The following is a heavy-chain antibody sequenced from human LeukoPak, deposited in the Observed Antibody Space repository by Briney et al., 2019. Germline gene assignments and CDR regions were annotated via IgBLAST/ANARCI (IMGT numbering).Heavy chain of an antibody. V-gene: IGHV4-59*01. J-gene: IGHJ6*02. CDR2: IYYSGST. D-gene: IGHD2-8*01. Sequence: SETLSLTCTVSGGSISSYYWSWIRQPPGKGLEWIGYIYYSGSTSYNPSLKSRVTISVDTSKNQFSLKLSSVTAADTAVYYCARVNVVGFPTLEDYYYGMDVWGQGTTVTVSS. CDR1: GGSISSYY. CDR3: ARVNVVGFPTLEDYYYGMDV.